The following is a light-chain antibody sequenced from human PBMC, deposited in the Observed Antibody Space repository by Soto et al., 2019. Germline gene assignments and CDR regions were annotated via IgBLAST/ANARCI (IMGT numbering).Light chain of an antibody. J-gene: IGLJ2*01. CDR2: EVS. V-gene: IGLV2-14*01. CDR1: SSDVGGYNY. CDR3: SSYTSSSTL. Sequence: QSVLTQPASVSGSPGQSITISCIGTSSDVGGYNYVSWYQQHPGKAPKLMIYEVSNRPSGVSNRFSGSKSGNTASLTISGLQAEDEADYYCSSYTSSSTLFGGGTQLTVL.